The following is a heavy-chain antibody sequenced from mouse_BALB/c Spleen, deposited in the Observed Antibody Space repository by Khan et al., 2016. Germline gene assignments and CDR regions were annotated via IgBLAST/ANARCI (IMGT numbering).Heavy chain of an antibody. J-gene: IGHJ3*01. Sequence: EVELVESGGGLVKPGGSLKLSCAASGFTFSSYAMSWVRQTPEKRLEWVASIGSGVSTYYSDSVKGRFTISRDNARNILYLLMSSLRSEDTAMYYFARRELRLQAWFAYWGQGTLVTVSA. CDR2: IGSGVST. CDR3: ARRELRLQAWFAY. CDR1: GFTFSSYA. V-gene: IGHV5-6-5*01. D-gene: IGHD1-2*01.